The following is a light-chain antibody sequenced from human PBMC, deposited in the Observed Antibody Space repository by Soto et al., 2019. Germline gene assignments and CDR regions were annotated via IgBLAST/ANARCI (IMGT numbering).Light chain of an antibody. CDR3: QQRSNWPLVF. Sequence: EIVLTQSPATLSLSPGERATLSCRASQSVSSYLAWYQQKPGQAPRLLIYDASNRATGIPARFSGSGSGTDFTLTISSLEPEDFAVYYCQQRSNWPLVFFGPGTKVDIK. J-gene: IGKJ3*01. CDR1: QSVSSY. CDR2: DAS. V-gene: IGKV3-11*01.